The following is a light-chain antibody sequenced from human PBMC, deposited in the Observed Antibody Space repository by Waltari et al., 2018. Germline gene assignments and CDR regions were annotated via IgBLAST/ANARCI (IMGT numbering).Light chain of an antibody. V-gene: IGKV3-15*01. CDR3: QQYYNWPLT. CDR1: RSVTNL. Sequence: EIVMTQSPATLSVSPGEGVTLACRASRSVTNLLAWYHQKPGQAPRLLMYDASTRAAGIPSRFSGSESGTEFTLTINSLQSEDFAVYFCQQYYNWPLTFGPGTKVDIK. J-gene: IGKJ3*01. CDR2: DAS.